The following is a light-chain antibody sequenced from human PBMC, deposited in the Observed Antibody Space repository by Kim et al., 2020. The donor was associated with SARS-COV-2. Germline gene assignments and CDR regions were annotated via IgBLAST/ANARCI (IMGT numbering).Light chain of an antibody. V-gene: IGKV1-8*01. J-gene: IGKJ3*01. CDR1: QGISSY. Sequence: IRMTQSPSSLSASTGDRVTITCRASQGISSYLAWYQQKPGQAPKLLIYAASTLQSGVPSRFSGSGSGTDFTLTISCLQSEDFATYYCQQYYSYPFTFGPGTKVDIK. CDR3: QQYYSYPFT. CDR2: AAS.